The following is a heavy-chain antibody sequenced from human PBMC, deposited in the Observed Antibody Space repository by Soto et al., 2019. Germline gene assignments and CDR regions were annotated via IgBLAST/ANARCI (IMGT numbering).Heavy chain of an antibody. CDR3: AKARVDYDFWSGYSNFDY. J-gene: IGHJ4*02. D-gene: IGHD3-3*01. CDR1: GFTFSSYA. V-gene: IGHV3-23*01. CDR2: ISGSGGST. Sequence: PGGSLRLSCAASGFTFSSYAMSWVRQAPGKGLEWVSAISGSGGSTYYADSVKGRFTISRDNSKNTLYLQMNSLRAEDTAVYYCAKARVDYDFWSGYSNFDYWGQGTLVTVSS.